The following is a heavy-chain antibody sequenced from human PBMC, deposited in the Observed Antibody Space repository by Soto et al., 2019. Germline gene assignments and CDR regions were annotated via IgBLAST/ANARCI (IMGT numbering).Heavy chain of an antibody. CDR1: GGSISSGGYY. Sequence: SETLSLTCTVSGGSISSGGYYWSWIRQHPGKGLEWIGYIYYSGSTYYNPSLKSRVTISVDTSKNQFSLKLSSVTAAGTAVYHCARDPGRYYYMDVWGKGTTVTVSS. J-gene: IGHJ6*03. CDR2: IYYSGST. V-gene: IGHV4-31*03. CDR3: ARDPGRYYYMDV.